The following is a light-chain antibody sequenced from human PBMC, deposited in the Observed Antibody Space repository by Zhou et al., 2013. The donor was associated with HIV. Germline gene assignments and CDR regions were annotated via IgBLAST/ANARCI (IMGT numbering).Light chain of an antibody. CDR1: QSLVHSEGTTY. Sequence: DVVMTQSPLSLPVTLGQPASISCRSSQSLVHSEGTTYLNWFQQRPGQSPRRLIYKVSNRDSGVPDRFSGSGSGTDFTLKISRVEAEDVGIYYCMQGTHWPWTFGQGTKVEIK. CDR3: MQGTHWPWT. CDR2: KVS. V-gene: IGKV2-30*02. J-gene: IGKJ1*01.